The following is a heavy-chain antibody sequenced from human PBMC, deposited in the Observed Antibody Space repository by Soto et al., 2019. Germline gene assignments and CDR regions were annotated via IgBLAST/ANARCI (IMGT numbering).Heavy chain of an antibody. Sequence: QVQLVQSGADVKKPGASVKVSCKASGYNFTSYGISWVRQAPGQGLEWMGWISPHNDRTKYARRFQDRVTMTTETPTSTVYMELGSLRSDDTAVYYCARDLYYSSGRYCDHDGFDIWGQGTVVTVSS. D-gene: IGHD6-19*01. CDR2: ISPHNDRT. CDR3: ARDLYYSSGRYCDHDGFDI. V-gene: IGHV1-18*01. CDR1: GYNFTSYG. J-gene: IGHJ3*02.